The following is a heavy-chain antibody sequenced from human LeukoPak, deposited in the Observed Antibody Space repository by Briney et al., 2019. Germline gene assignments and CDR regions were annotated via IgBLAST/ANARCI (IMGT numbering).Heavy chain of an antibody. J-gene: IGHJ4*02. D-gene: IGHD3-10*01. Sequence: PSETLSLTCAVYGGSFSGYYWSWIRQPPGKGLEWIGEINHSGSTYYNPSLKSRVTISVDTSKNQFSLKLSSVTAADTAVYYCARHRRITMVYYFDYWGQGTLVTVSS. CDR1: GGSFSGYY. CDR2: INHSGST. CDR3: ARHRRITMVYYFDY. V-gene: IGHV4-34*01.